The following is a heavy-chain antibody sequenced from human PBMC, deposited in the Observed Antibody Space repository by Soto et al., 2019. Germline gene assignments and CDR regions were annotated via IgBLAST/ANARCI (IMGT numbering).Heavy chain of an antibody. J-gene: IGHJ6*02. CDR1: GGTFSSYA. Sequence: SVKVSCKASGGTFSSYAISWVRQAPGQGLEWMGGIIPIFDTADYAQKFQGRVTITADESTNTAYMELSSLRSEDTAVYYCARHSSGVPGYYYGMDVWGQGTTVTVSS. CDR2: IIPIFDTA. D-gene: IGHD3-22*01. V-gene: IGHV1-69*13. CDR3: ARHSSGVPGYYYGMDV.